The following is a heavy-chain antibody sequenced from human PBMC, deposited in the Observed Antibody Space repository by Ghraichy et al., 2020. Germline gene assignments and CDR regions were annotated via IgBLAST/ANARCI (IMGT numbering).Heavy chain of an antibody. Sequence: GESLNISCKGSGYSFTSYWIGWVRQMPGKGLEWMGIIYPGDSDTRYSPSFQGQVTISADKSISTAYLQWSSLKASDTAMYYCARILCGWHKSCPPYFDYWGQGTLVTVSS. J-gene: IGHJ4*02. CDR2: IYPGDSDT. CDR1: GYSFTSYW. CDR3: ARILCGWHKSCPPYFDY. D-gene: IGHD6-19*01. V-gene: IGHV5-51*01.